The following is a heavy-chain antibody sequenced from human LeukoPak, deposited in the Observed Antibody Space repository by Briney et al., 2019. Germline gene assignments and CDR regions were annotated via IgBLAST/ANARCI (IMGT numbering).Heavy chain of an antibody. D-gene: IGHD3-3*01. J-gene: IGHJ6*02. Sequence: SETLSLTCTVSGGSISSSSYYWSWIRQPAGKGLEWIGRIYTSGSTNYNPSLKSRVTMSVDTSKNQFSLKLSSVTAADTAVYYCAREEGLTTIFGVVNYYYYYGMDVWGQGTTVTVSS. V-gene: IGHV4-61*02. CDR2: IYTSGST. CDR3: AREEGLTTIFGVVNYYYYYGMDV. CDR1: GGSISSSSYY.